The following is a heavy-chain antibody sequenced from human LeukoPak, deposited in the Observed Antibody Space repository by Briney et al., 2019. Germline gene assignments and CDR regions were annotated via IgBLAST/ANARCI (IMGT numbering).Heavy chain of an antibody. D-gene: IGHD5-18*01. Sequence: SGGSLRLSCAASGFTFSNYAMNWVRQAPGKGLEWVSSITASGGNTYYADSVKGRFTISRDNSKNTFYLQMNSLRAEDTAVYYCARAMAVIYSYGKQDYWGQGTLVTVSS. V-gene: IGHV3-23*01. J-gene: IGHJ4*02. CDR3: ARAMAVIYSYGKQDY. CDR1: GFTFSNYA. CDR2: ITASGGNT.